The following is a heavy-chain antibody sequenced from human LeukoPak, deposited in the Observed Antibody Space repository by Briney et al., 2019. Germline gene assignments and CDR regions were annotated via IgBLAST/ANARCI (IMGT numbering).Heavy chain of an antibody. CDR3: AVEGYCSGGACYTNWFDP. J-gene: IGHJ5*02. CDR2: ISSSGTTM. CDR1: GFTFSDYS. V-gene: IGHV3-48*02. Sequence: GGPLRLSCAASGFTFSDYSMNWVRQAPGKGLDWVSYISSSGTTMYYADSVKGRFTISRDNAKNSLYLQMNSLRDEDTAVYYCAVEGYCSGGACYTNWFDPWGQGTLVTVSS. D-gene: IGHD2-15*01.